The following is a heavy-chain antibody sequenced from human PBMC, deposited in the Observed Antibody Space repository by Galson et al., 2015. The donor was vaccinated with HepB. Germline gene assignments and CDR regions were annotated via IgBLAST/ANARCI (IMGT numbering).Heavy chain of an antibody. D-gene: IGHD3-22*01. CDR2: IYYSGST. Sequence: ETLSLTCTVSGGSISSSSYYWGWIRQPPGKGLEWIGSIYYSGSTYYNPSLKSRVTISVDTSKNQFSLKLSSVTAADTAVYYCARFYYDSSGYYSPFDYWGQGTLVTVSS. CDR1: GGSISSSSYY. CDR3: ARFYYDSSGYYSPFDY. V-gene: IGHV4-39*01. J-gene: IGHJ4*02.